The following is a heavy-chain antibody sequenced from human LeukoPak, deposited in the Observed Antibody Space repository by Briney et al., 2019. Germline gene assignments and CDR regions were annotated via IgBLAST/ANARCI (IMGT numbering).Heavy chain of an antibody. CDR1: GFTFSSYG. D-gene: IGHD3-16*01. V-gene: IGHV3-21*01. J-gene: IGHJ6*03. CDR2: ISSSSSYI. Sequence: GGSLRLSCAASGFTFSSYGMHWVRQAPGKGLEWVSSISSSSSYIYYVDSVKGRFTISRDNAKNSLYLQMNSLRAEDTAVYYCARDRLLGDRDYSSYYYMDVWGKGTTVTVSS. CDR3: ARDRLLGDRDYSSYYYMDV.